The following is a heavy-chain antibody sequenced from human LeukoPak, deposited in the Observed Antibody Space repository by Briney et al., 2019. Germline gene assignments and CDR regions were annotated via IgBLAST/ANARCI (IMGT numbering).Heavy chain of an antibody. CDR1: GGSISSSSYY. CDR3: ASEVRGVY. D-gene: IGHD3-10*01. CDR2: IYYSGST. Sequence: PSETLSLTCTVSGGSISSSSYYWGWIRQPPGKGLEWIGSIYYSGSTYYNPSLKSRVTISVDTSKNQFSLKLSSVTAADTAVYYCASEVRGVYWGQGTLVTVSS. V-gene: IGHV4-39*07. J-gene: IGHJ4*02.